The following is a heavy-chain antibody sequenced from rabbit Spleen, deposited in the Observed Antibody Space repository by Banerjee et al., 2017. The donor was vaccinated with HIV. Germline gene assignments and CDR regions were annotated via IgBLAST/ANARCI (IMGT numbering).Heavy chain of an antibody. CDR3: ARDLVAVIGWNFNL. CDR2: IGTGSGST. CDR1: GFSFSSSDY. V-gene: IGHV1S40*01. J-gene: IGHJ4*01. D-gene: IGHD1-1*01. Sequence: QSLEESGGGLVQPEGSLALTCKASGFSFSSSDYICWVRQAPGKGLEWIGCIGTGSGSTWYANWAKGRFTISRTSSTTVTLQMTSLTAADTATYFCARDLVAVIGWNFNLWGPGTLVTVS.